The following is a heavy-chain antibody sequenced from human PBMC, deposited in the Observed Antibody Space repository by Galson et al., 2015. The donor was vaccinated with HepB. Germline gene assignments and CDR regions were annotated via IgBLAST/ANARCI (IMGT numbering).Heavy chain of an antibody. D-gene: IGHD2-2*01. CDR1: GFTFSSYG. V-gene: IGHV3-33*01. CDR3: ARLPYPDIVVVPAALDY. CDR2: IWYDGSNK. J-gene: IGHJ4*02. Sequence: SLRLSCAASGFTFSSYGMHWVRQAPGKGLEWVAVIWYDGSNKYYADSVKGRFTISRDNSKNTLYLQMNSLRAEDTAVYYCARLPYPDIVVVPAALDYWGQGTLVTVPS.